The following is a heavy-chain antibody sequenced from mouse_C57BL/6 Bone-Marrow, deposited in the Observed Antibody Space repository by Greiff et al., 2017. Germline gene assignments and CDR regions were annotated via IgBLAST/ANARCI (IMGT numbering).Heavy chain of an antibody. V-gene: IGHV1-62-2*01. CDR3: ARHWSYYEYDAGYYYAMDY. J-gene: IGHJ4*01. Sequence: VQLQQSGAELVKPGASVKLSCKASGYTFTEYTIHWVKQRSGQGLEWIGWFYPGSGSIKYNEKFKDKATLTADKSSSTVYMELSRLTSEDSAVYVCARHWSYYEYDAGYYYAMDYWGQGTSVTVSS. D-gene: IGHD2-4*01. CDR1: GYTFTEYT. CDR2: FYPGSGSI.